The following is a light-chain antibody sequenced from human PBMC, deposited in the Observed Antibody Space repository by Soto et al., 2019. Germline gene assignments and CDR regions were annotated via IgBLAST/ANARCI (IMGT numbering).Light chain of an antibody. V-gene: IGKV1-5*01. CDR3: QPYNSQRT. J-gene: IGKJ1*01. Sequence: DIQMTQSPSTLSASVGDRVTITCRASQSISSWLAWYQQKPGKAPKLLIYDASSFESGVPSRFSGSGSGTEFTLTISSLQPDDFAPYCCQPYNSQRTFGQGTKVEIK. CDR1: QSISSW. CDR2: DAS.